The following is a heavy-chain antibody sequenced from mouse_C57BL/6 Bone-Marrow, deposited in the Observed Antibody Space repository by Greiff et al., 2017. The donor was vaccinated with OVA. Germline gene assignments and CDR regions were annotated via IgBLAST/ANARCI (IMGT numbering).Heavy chain of an antibody. J-gene: IGHJ3*01. CDR3: ARSITTVVAKAY. Sequence: EVHLVESGPELVKPGASVKISCKASGYSFTGYYMNWVKQSPEKSLEWIGEINPSTGGTTYNQKFKAKATLTVDKSSSTAYMQLKSLTSEDSAVYYCARSITTVVAKAYWGQGTLVTVSA. CDR1: GYSFTGYY. V-gene: IGHV1-42*01. D-gene: IGHD1-1*01. CDR2: INPSTGGT.